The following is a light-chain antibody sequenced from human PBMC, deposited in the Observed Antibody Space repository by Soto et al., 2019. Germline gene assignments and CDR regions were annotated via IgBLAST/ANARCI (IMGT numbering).Light chain of an antibody. Sequence: DIQRTQSPSTLSASVGDTVTIICRASQSISNWLAWYQQKPGKDPNLLIYDASIFESGVPSRFSGRGSGTRFTLTISSLQPDDFATYYCQQYSDSPWTFGQGTKVEIK. CDR2: DAS. J-gene: IGKJ1*01. CDR1: QSISNW. CDR3: QQYSDSPWT. V-gene: IGKV1-5*02.